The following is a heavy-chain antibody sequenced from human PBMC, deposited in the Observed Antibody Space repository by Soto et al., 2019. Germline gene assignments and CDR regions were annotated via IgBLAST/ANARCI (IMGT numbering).Heavy chain of an antibody. CDR2: ISSGSDNI. V-gene: IGHV3-48*02. J-gene: IGHJ4*02. D-gene: IGHD2-21*02. CDR1: GFRFSDHS. Sequence: LVESGGGLVSPGGSLRLSCVASGFRFSDHSMTWVRQSPGKGLQWIAYISSGSDNIYYAESVRGRFTVSRDNAKNAVFLQMNSLRDDDTATYYCARLPKGSLVTAWGQGTRVTVSS. CDR3: ARLPKGSLVTA.